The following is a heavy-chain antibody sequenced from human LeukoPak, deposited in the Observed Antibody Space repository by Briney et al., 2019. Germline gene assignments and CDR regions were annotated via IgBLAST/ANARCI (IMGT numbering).Heavy chain of an antibody. J-gene: IGHJ4*02. Sequence: GGSLRLSCAASGFTFCSYAMSWVRQVPGKGLEWVSTISGSGSSTYYADSVKGRFTISRDNSKNTLYLQMNSLRAEDTAVYYCAKMYSSSWYYFDYWGQGTLVTVSS. CDR3: AKMYSSSWYYFDY. CDR2: ISGSGSST. D-gene: IGHD6-13*01. V-gene: IGHV3-23*01. CDR1: GFTFCSYA.